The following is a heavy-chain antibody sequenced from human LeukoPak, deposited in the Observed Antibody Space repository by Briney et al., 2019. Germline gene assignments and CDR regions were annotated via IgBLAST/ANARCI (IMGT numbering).Heavy chain of an antibody. V-gene: IGHV4-30-2*01. CDR3: ARDLGDRSRAYFAFDY. J-gene: IGHJ4*02. CDR2: IYHTGST. Sequence: SQTLSLTCTVSGGSISSDEYYWTWIRQPPGEGLEWIGYIYHTGSTYYNPSLKSRVTISVDKSKSQFSLKLTSVIAADTAVYYCARDLGDRSRAYFAFDYWGQGTLVTVSS. D-gene: IGHD2/OR15-2a*01. CDR1: GGSISSDEYY.